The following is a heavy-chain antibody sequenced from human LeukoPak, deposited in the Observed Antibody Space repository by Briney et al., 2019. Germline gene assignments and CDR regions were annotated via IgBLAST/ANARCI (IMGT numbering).Heavy chain of an antibody. D-gene: IGHD2-8*02. CDR1: GGSISNYY. Sequence: PSETLFLTCTVSGGSISNYYWSWIRQPPGKELEWIGYIYYSGSTNYNPSLKSRVTISVDTSKNQFSLRLSSVTAADTAVYFCARIRPGLVEPYYFDYWGQGTLLTVSS. J-gene: IGHJ4*02. CDR2: IYYSGST. V-gene: IGHV4-59*12. CDR3: ARIRPGLVEPYYFDY.